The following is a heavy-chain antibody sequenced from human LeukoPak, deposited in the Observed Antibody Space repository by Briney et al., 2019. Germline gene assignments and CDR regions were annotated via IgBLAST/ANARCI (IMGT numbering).Heavy chain of an antibody. V-gene: IGHV4-39*01. CDR1: GGSINSHSYY. J-gene: IGHJ4*02. Sequence: PSETLSLTSTVSGGSINSHSYYLGWVRPPPRKGLGWIGSVYYDGTSYSNPSLTSRAAVFVDTSRDEFSLDLSFVTAADTAVYYCVRHISTNTGYFDSCGQGTLVSVSS. CDR3: VRHISTNTGYFDS. D-gene: IGHD5-24*01. CDR2: VYYDGTS.